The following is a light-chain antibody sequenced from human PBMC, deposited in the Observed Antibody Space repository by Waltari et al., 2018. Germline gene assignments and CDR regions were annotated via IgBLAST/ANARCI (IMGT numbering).Light chain of an antibody. CDR1: ALSKQY. CDR2: KDS. J-gene: IGLJ2*01. Sequence: SFELTQPPSLSVSPGQTARIPCSGDALSKQYAHWHQQRPGLAPILVIYKDSERPSGIPEGFSGSSSGTTGTLNISGVQAEDEADYYCQSAESSGSVVFGGGTKLTVL. V-gene: IGLV3-25*03. CDR3: QSAESSGSVV.